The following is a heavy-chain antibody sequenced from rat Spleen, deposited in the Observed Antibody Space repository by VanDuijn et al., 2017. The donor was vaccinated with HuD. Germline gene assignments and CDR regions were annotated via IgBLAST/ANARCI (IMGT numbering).Heavy chain of an antibody. CDR3: TIDDNKVDY. V-gene: IGHV5-27*01. D-gene: IGHD1-10*01. CDR1: GFTFSNYY. J-gene: IGHJ2*01. CDR2: ISTGGGST. Sequence: EVQLVESGGGLVQPGRSLKLSCAASGFTFSNYYMAWVRQAPTKGLEWVAYISTGGGSTYYRDSVKGRFTISRDNAKSTLYLQMDSLRSEDTATYYCTIDDNKVDYWGQGVMVTVSS.